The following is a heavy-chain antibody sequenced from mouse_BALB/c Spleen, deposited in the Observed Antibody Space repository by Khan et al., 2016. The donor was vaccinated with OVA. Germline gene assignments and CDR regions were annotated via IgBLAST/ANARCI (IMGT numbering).Heavy chain of an antibody. Sequence: DVQLVESGGDLVKPGGSLKLSCAASGFTFSTYGMSWVRQTPEKGLEWVATISTGGTYTYYPDSVKGRFTISRDNAKKPLYLQLSSLTSEDTAVYDYSRVAYYYNSEGFAYWGQGTLVTVSA. J-gene: IGHJ3*01. D-gene: IGHD1-1*01. CDR1: GFTFSTYG. CDR2: ISTGGTYT. V-gene: IGHV5-6*01. CDR3: SRVAYYYNSEGFAY.